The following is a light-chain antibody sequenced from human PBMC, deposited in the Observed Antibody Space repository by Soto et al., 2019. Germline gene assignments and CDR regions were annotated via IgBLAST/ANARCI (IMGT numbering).Light chain of an antibody. CDR1: QTITTY. V-gene: IGKV1-39*01. CDR3: QQSYTTPLFA. J-gene: IGKJ3*01. Sequence: DIQMTQSPSSLSAFVGDRVTITCRASQTITTYLNWYQQKPGKAPKLLISDASKLQDGVPSRFSGGGSGTDFTLTIGSLQPEDFATYYCQQSYTTPLFAFGPGTKLEI. CDR2: DAS.